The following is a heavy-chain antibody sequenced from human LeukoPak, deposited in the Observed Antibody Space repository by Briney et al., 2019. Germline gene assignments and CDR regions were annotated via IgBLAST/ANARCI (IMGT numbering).Heavy chain of an antibody. D-gene: IGHD6-13*01. V-gene: IGHV4-39*01. CDR1: GDSISSSSHF. CDR2: IDYSGST. Sequence: SETLSLTCTVSGDSISSSSHFWGSIRQPPGKGLEWIGTIDYSGSTYYNPSLKSRVTMSLDTSKNQFSLRLTSVTAADTAVYYCARHSSSWSYFGYWGQGTLVTVSS. J-gene: IGHJ4*02. CDR3: ARHSSSWSYFGY.